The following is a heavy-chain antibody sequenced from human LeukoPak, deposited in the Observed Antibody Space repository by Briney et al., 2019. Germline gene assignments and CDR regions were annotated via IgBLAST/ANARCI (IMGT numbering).Heavy chain of an antibody. CDR1: GFTFSSYS. D-gene: IGHD2-2*01. V-gene: IGHV3-48*01. J-gene: IGHJ5*02. Sequence: GGSLRLSCAASGFTFSSYSMNWVRQAPGKGLEWVSYISSSSSTIYYADSVKGRFTISRDNAKNSLYLQMNSLRAEDTAVYYCARENIVVVPAENWFDPWGQGTLVTVSS. CDR3: ARENIVVVPAENWFDP. CDR2: ISSSSSTI.